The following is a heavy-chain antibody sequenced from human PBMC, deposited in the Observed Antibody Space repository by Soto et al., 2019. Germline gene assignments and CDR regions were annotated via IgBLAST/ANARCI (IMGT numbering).Heavy chain of an antibody. Sequence: SETLSLTCAVSSGSISSSNWWSWVRQPPGKGLEWIGEIYHSGSTNYNPSLKSRVTISVDKSKNQFSLKLSSVTAADTAVYYCARDEGNYGASLDYWGQGTLVTVSS. D-gene: IGHD1-7*01. CDR3: ARDEGNYGASLDY. CDR2: IYHSGST. J-gene: IGHJ4*02. CDR1: SGSISSSNW. V-gene: IGHV4-4*02.